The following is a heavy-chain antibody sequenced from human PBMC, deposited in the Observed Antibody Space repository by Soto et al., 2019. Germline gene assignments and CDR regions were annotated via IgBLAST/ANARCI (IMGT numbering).Heavy chain of an antibody. V-gene: IGHV3-66*02. Sequence: HPGGSLRLSCAVSGFTVSSNYMNWVRQAPGKGLEWVSVIHGGGNSAYYADSVKGRFTISRDNSKNTLYLQMNSLRAEDTAVYYCASQRNYDILTGPRGGYFDYWGQGTLVTVSS. CDR2: IHGGGNSA. J-gene: IGHJ4*02. CDR3: ASQRNYDILTGPRGGYFDY. CDR1: GFTVSSNY. D-gene: IGHD3-9*01.